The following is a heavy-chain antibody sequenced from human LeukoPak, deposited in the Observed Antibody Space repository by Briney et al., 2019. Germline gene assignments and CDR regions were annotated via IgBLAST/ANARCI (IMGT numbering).Heavy chain of an antibody. CDR2: INHSGTT. D-gene: IGHD3-16*02. J-gene: IGHJ4*02. CDR1: GGSFSDYY. Sequence: SETLSLTCAVYGGSFSDYYWSWIRQPPGKGLEWIGEINHSGTTNYSPSLKSRVSVSVDTSKNQFSLKLNSVTAADAAMYYCASHYSSGSYRYTGSFDSWGQGMLVNVSS. CDR3: ASHYSSGSYRYTGSFDS. V-gene: IGHV4-34*01.